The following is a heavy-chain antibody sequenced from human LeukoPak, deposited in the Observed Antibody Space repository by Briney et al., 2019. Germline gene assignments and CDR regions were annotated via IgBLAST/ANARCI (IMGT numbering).Heavy chain of an antibody. CDR3: ARHLYCSSTSCYRAQYYYYYMDV. V-gene: IGHV4-34*01. J-gene: IGHJ6*03. D-gene: IGHD2-2*01. Sequence: SETLSLTCAVYGGSFSGYYWSWIRQPPGKGLEWIGEINHSGSTNYNPSLKGRVTISVDTSKNQFSLKLSSVTAADTAVYYCARHLYCSSTSCYRAQYYYYYMDVWGKGTTVTVSS. CDR1: GGSFSGYY. CDR2: INHSGST.